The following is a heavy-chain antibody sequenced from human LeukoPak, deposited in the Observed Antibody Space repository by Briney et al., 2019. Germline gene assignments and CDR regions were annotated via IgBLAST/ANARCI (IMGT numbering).Heavy chain of an antibody. CDR3: AKGRLWSSSRYFDY. J-gene: IGHJ4*02. D-gene: IGHD6-13*01. CDR1: GCTFSNFA. Sequence: GGSLRLSCAASGCTFSNFATSWVRQAPGKGLKWVSSISSSGDKTFYADSVKGRFTISRDNSKNTFYVQMNSLRVEDTAVYYCAKGRLWSSSRYFDYWGQGDLVTVSS. CDR2: ISSSGDKT. V-gene: IGHV3-23*01.